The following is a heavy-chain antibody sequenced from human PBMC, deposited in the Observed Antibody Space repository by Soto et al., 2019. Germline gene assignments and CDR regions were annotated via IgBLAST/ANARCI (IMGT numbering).Heavy chain of an antibody. CDR2: INGYNGNT. CDR3: ARMGDVPSYYYGMDV. J-gene: IGHJ6*02. CDR1: GYTFTSYG. D-gene: IGHD3-16*01. Sequence: QVQLVQSGAEVKKPGASVKVSCKASGYTFTSYGITWVRQAPGQGLEWLGWINGYNGNTNYAQKLQGSVTMTTDNSTSTAYMELRSLRSDDTAVYYCARMGDVPSYYYGMDVWGQGTTVTVSS. V-gene: IGHV1-18*01.